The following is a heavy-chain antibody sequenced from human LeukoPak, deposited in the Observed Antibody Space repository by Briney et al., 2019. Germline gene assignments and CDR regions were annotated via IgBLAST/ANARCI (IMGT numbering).Heavy chain of an antibody. Sequence: SGGSLRLSCAASGFPLSSYSINWVRQAPGKGLEWVSVIYDDGTIYYADSVKGRFTVSRDNSKNTMYLQMNSLRAEDTAVYYCARDWRVGAEPFDPWGQGTLVTVSS. CDR2: IYDDGTI. CDR3: ARDWRVGAEPFDP. J-gene: IGHJ5*02. CDR1: GFPLSSYS. D-gene: IGHD1-26*01. V-gene: IGHV3-53*01.